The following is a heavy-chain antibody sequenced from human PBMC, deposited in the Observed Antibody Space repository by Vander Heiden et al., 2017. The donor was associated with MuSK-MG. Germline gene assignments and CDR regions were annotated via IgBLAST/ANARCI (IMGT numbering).Heavy chain of an antibody. CDR2: ISYDGSNK. D-gene: IGHD3-10*01. V-gene: IGHV3-30*04. CDR1: GFTFSSYA. Sequence: QVQLVESGGGVVQPGRSLRLSCAASGFTFSSYAMHWVRQAPGKGLEWVAVISYDGSNKNYADSVKGRFTISRDNSKNTLYLQMNSLRAEDTAVYYCARGLWFGELSSGYYYGMDVWGQGTTVTVS. CDR3: ARGLWFGELSSGYYYGMDV. J-gene: IGHJ6*02.